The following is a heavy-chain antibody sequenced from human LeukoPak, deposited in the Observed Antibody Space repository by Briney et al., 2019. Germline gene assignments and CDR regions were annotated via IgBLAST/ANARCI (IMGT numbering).Heavy chain of an antibody. CDR2: IKSKIDGGTT. CDR3: TTDWRRIDY. Sequence: GGSLRVSCAASGFTFSSSAMSWVRQAPGKGLEWVARIKSKIDGGTTDYAAPVKGRFTISRDDSKNTLDLQMNSLRTEDTAVYYCTTDWRRIDYWGQGTLVTVSS. V-gene: IGHV3-15*01. CDR1: GFTFSSSA. J-gene: IGHJ4*02.